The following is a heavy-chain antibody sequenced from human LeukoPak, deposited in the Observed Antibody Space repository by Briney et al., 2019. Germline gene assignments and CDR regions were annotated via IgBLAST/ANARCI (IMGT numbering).Heavy chain of an antibody. J-gene: IGHJ5*02. CDR1: GGSVSSGSYY. D-gene: IGHD3-22*01. CDR3: ARYYYDSSSNWFDP. Sequence: SETLSLTCTVSGGSVSSGSYYWSWIRQPPGKGLEWIGYIYYGGSTNYNPSLKSRVTISVDTSKNQFSLKLSSVTAADTAVYYCARYYYDSSSNWFDPWGQGTLVTVSS. CDR2: IYYGGST. V-gene: IGHV4-61*01.